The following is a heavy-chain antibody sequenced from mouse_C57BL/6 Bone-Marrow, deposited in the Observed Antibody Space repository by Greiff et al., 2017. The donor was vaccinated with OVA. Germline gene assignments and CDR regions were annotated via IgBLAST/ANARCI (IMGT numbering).Heavy chain of an antibody. CDR2: ISSGSSTI. J-gene: IGHJ1*03. D-gene: IGHD1-1*01. CDR3: SSGGGTGYWDFEV. CDR1: GFTFSDSG. V-gene: IGHV5-17*01. Sequence: EVQLVESGGGLVKPGGSLKLSCAASGFTFSDSGMHWVRQAPEKGLEWVAYISSGSSTIYYADTVKGRFTISRDNTKNTLFLPKTSLSSEDTAMYYCSSGGGTGYWDFEVWGTGITVAISS.